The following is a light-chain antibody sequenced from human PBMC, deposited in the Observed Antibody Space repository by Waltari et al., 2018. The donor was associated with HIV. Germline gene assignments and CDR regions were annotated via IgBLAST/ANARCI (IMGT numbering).Light chain of an antibody. V-gene: IGLV3-1*01. CDR1: KLGDKY. Sequence: SYELTQPPSVSVSPGQTAIITCSGDKLGDKYASWYQQRPGQSPVLVIYEDVKRPSWIPWRFSGSTAGNTATLTISGTQAMDESDYYCQAWDSHNVIFGGGTKLTVL. CDR2: EDV. J-gene: IGLJ2*01. CDR3: QAWDSHNVI.